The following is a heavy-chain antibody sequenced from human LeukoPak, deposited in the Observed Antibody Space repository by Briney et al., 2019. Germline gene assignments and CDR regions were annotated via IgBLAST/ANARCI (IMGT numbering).Heavy chain of an antibody. D-gene: IGHD3-10*01. CDR1: GGSISSYY. V-gene: IGHV4-59*01. CDR2: IYYSGST. J-gene: IGHJ5*02. Sequence: PSETLSLTCTVSGGSISSYYWSWIRQLPGKGLEWIGYIYYSGSTNYNPSLKSRVTISVDTSKNQFSLKLSSVTAADTAVYYCAREVWFGEFVQFNWFDPWGQGTLVTVSS. CDR3: AREVWFGEFVQFNWFDP.